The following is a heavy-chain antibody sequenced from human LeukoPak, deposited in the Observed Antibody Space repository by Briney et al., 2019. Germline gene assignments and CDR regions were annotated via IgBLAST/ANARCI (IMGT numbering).Heavy chain of an antibody. CDR1: GFTFSDYY. Sequence: PGGSLRLSCAASGFTFSDYYMSWIRQAPGKGLEWVSYISSSSSTIYYADSVKGRFTISRDNAKNSLYLQMHSLRAEDTAVYYCAREYYYDTSVYRYWGQGTLVTVSS. V-gene: IGHV3-11*04. D-gene: IGHD3-22*01. CDR3: AREYYYDTSVYRY. CDR2: ISSSSSTI. J-gene: IGHJ4*02.